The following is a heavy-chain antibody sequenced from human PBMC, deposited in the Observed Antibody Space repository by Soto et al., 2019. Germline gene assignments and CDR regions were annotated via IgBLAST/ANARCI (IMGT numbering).Heavy chain of an antibody. D-gene: IGHD3-22*01. CDR3: ARGDYYDSSGYLPYYYGMDV. J-gene: IGHJ6*02. Sequence: SETLSLTCTVSGGSISSGDYYWSWLRQPPGKGLEWIGYIYYSGSTYYNPSLKSRVTISVDTSKNQFSLKLSSVTAADTAVYYCARGDYYDSSGYLPYYYGMDVWGQGTTVTSP. V-gene: IGHV4-30-4*01. CDR2: IYYSGST. CDR1: GGSISSGDYY.